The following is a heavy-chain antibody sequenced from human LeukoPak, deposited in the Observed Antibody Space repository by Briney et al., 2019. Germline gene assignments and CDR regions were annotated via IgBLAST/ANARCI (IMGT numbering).Heavy chain of an antibody. V-gene: IGHV4-59*08. Sequence: SETLSLTCTVSTGSISNYYWSWIRQPPGKGLEWIGYIYYSGSTNYNPSLKSRVTISVDTSKNQFSLKLSSVTAADTAVYYCARHYDSSGYWYYFDYWGQGTLVTVSS. J-gene: IGHJ4*02. D-gene: IGHD3-22*01. CDR3: ARHYDSSGYWYYFDY. CDR1: TGSISNYY. CDR2: IYYSGST.